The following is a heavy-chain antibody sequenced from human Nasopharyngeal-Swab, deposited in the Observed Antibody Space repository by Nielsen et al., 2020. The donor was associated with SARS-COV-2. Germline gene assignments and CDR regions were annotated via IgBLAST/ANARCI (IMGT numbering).Heavy chain of an antibody. CDR3: AKDKGVVGAKGYFDY. V-gene: IGHV3-21*04. CDR2: ISSSSSYI. J-gene: IGHJ4*02. CDR1: GFTFSSYS. Sequence: GESLKISCAASGFTFSSYSINWVRQAPGKGLEWVSSISSSSSYIYYADSVKGRFTISRDNAKNSLYLQMNSLRAEDTALYYCAKDKGVVGAKGYFDYWGQGTLVTVSS. D-gene: IGHD3-3*01.